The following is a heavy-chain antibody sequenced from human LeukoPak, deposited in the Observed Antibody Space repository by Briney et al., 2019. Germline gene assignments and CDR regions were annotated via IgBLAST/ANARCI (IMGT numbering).Heavy chain of an antibody. V-gene: IGHV4-59*01. CDR2: IYYSGST. CDR3: ARGPSQSSYFDY. Sequence: SETLSLTCTVSGCSISSYYWSWIRQPPGKGLEWIGYIYYSGSTNYNPSPKRRVTISVDPSKNQFSLKLSSVTAPDTAVYYCARGPSQSSYFDYWGQGTLVTVSS. D-gene: IGHD2-2*01. CDR1: GCSISSYY. J-gene: IGHJ4*02.